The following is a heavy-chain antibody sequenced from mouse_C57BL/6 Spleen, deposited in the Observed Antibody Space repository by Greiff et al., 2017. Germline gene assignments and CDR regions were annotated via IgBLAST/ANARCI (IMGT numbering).Heavy chain of an antibody. Sequence: EVKLVESGPGLVKPSQSLSLTCSVTGYSITSGYYWNWIRQFPGNKLEWMGYISYDGSNNYNPSLKNRISITRDTSKNQFFLKLNSVTTEDTATYYCARGGDYDSRFAYWGQGTLVTVSA. CDR2: ISYDGSN. CDR3: ARGGDYDSRFAY. D-gene: IGHD2-4*01. J-gene: IGHJ3*01. V-gene: IGHV3-6*01. CDR1: GYSITSGYY.